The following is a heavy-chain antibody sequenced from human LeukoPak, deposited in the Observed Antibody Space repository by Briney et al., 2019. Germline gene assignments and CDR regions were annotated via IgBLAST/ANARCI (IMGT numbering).Heavy chain of an antibody. Sequence: PGKSLRLSCAASGFTFSSYAMSWVRQAPGKGLEWVSAISGSGGSTYYADSVKGRFTISRDNSKNTLYLQMNSLRAEDTAVYYCAKEKAAAGTGDNAFDIWGQGTMVTVSS. D-gene: IGHD6-13*01. CDR3: AKEKAAAGTGDNAFDI. CDR1: GFTFSSYA. J-gene: IGHJ3*02. CDR2: ISGSGGST. V-gene: IGHV3-23*01.